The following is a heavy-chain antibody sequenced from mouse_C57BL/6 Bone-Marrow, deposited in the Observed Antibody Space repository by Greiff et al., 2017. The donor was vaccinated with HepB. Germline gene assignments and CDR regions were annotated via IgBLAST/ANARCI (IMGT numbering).Heavy chain of an antibody. CDR2: INPSTGGT. D-gene: IGHD1-1*01. CDR3: ARSAMGLRGGFAY. Sequence: EVKLMESGHELVKPGASVKISCKASGYSFTGYYMNWVKQSPEKSLEWIGEINPSTGGTTYNQKFKAKATLTVDKSSSTAYMQLKSLTSEDSAVYYCARSAMGLRGGFAYWGQGTLVTVSA. CDR1: GYSFTGYY. J-gene: IGHJ3*01. V-gene: IGHV1-42*01.